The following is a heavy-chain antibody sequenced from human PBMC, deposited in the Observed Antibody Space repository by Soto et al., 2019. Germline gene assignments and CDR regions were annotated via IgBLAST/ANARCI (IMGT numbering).Heavy chain of an antibody. J-gene: IGHJ4*02. CDR1: GGSISSGGYY. V-gene: IGHV4-31*03. CDR2: IYYSGST. Sequence: QVQLQESGPGLVKPSQTLSLTCTVSGGSISSGGYYWSWIRQHPGKGLEWIGYIYYSGSTYYNPALKGRVTMAVDTYKNQFSLKLSSVTAADTAVYYCARHYGDYAPFDYWGQGTLVTVSS. CDR3: ARHYGDYAPFDY. D-gene: IGHD4-17*01.